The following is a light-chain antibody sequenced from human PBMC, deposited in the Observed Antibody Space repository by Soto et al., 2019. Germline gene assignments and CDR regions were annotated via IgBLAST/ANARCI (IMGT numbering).Light chain of an antibody. J-gene: IGKJ5*01. Sequence: FVLTQCPGTRSLSPGERGTRSCRASQSAGNFLSLYQHKPGQAPSLLIYAASSRAPGSPDRFSGGGSGTDFTLTISRLEPEDFAVYYCQQYGYSPITFGQGTRLEL. CDR3: QQYGYSPIT. CDR1: QSAGNF. CDR2: AAS. V-gene: IGKV3-20*01.